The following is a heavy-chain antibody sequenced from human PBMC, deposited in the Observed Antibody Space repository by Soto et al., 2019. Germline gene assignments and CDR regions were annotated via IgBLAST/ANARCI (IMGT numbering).Heavy chain of an antibody. CDR2: ISAYNGHT. J-gene: IGHJ5*02. CDR3: AYCSSTSCYACWFDP. D-gene: IGHD2-2*01. CDR1: GYTSTSYA. V-gene: IGHV1-18*01. Sequence: ASVKVSCKASGYTSTSYAISWVRQAPGQGLECMGWISAYNGHTNYAQNLQGRVTMTTDTSTSTAYMELRSLRSDDTAVYYCAYCSSTSCYACWFDPWGQGNLVTSP.